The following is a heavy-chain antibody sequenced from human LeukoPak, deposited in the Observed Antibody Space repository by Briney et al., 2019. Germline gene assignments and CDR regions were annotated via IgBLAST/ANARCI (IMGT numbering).Heavy chain of an antibody. V-gene: IGHV4-39*07. CDR2: IYYSGST. D-gene: IGHD2-2*01. CDR1: GGSISRSSYY. J-gene: IGHJ4*02. Sequence: SETLSLTCTVSGGSISRSSYYWGWIRQPPGKGLEWIGSIYYSGSTYCNPSLKSRVTISVDTSKNQFSLKLNSVTAADTAVYYCARGRQIPATSHWGQGTQVTVSS. CDR3: ARGRQIPATSH.